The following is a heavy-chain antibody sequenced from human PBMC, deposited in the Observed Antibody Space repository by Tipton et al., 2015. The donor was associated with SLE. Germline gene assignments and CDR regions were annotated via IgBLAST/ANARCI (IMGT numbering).Heavy chain of an antibody. CDR3: ARHKLGFSWSYFDS. V-gene: IGHV4-38-2*02. J-gene: IGHJ4*02. Sequence: TLSLTCTVSGYSISSGYYWGWIRQPPGKGLEWIGSIYHSGSTYYNPSLKSRVNTSMDTSKNQFSLQMSSVTAADTALYYCARHKLGFSWSYFDSWGQGTLVTVSS. CDR1: GYSISSGYY. D-gene: IGHD3-3*01. CDR2: IYHSGST.